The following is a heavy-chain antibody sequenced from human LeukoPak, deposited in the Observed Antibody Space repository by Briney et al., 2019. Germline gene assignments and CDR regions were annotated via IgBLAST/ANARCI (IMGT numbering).Heavy chain of an antibody. CDR1: GGSITDHY. D-gene: IGHD5-18*01. CDR2: IYYTGST. Sequence: ESLKISCTVSGGSITDHYWGFVRQPPGKGLEWIGHIYYTGSTNYNPSLKTPVSISLDTSKNQFYLILTSVTAADTAVYYCARWGGYSYGWTRYFDSWGQGTLVTVSS. CDR3: ARWGGYSYGWTRYFDS. J-gene: IGHJ4*02. V-gene: IGHV4-59*11.